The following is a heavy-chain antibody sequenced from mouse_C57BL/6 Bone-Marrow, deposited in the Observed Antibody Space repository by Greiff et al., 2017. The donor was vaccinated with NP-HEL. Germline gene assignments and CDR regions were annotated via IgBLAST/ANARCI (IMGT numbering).Heavy chain of an antibody. CDR2: ILPGSGST. V-gene: IGHV1-9*01. D-gene: IGHD1-1*01. J-gene: IGHJ2*01. Sequence: QVQLQQSGAELMKPGASVKLSCKATGYTFTGYWLEWVNQRPGPGLEWIGEILPGSGSTHYNDKFNGKATFTADTSSNTAYMQLSSLTTEDSAIYYCARSEVITTVGDYWGQGTTLTVSS. CDR1: GYTFTGYW. CDR3: ARSEVITTVGDY.